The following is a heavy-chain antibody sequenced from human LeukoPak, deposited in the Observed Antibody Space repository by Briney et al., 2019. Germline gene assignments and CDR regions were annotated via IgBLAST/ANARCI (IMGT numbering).Heavy chain of an antibody. D-gene: IGHD3-22*01. Sequence: SVTLSLTCSVLLGSISPNYGAWIRQPPGKGREFIAYVYYSGRTYYNPSRRSRLTISLDKSNTHCCLQLSPVTPADTPVYYCARLLDNDNSGAPDTLDMWGQGTMVTVSS. CDR1: LGSISPNY. CDR3: ARLLDNDNSGAPDTLDM. J-gene: IGHJ3*02. CDR2: VYYSGRT. V-gene: IGHV4-59*01.